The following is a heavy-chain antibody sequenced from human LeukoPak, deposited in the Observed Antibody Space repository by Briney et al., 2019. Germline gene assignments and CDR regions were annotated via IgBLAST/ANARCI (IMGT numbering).Heavy chain of an antibody. CDR3: ARDYHNKGHDY. D-gene: IGHD2/OR15-2a*01. Sequence: GGSLRLSCAASGLTLSDCYMSWIRQAPGKGLECVAYIYPGGGVIYYADSVKGRFTIFRDNTKNSLYLQMSSLRAEDTAIYYCARDYHNKGHDYWGPGTLITVSS. CDR1: GLTLSDCY. CDR2: IYPGGGVI. V-gene: IGHV3-11*01. J-gene: IGHJ4*02.